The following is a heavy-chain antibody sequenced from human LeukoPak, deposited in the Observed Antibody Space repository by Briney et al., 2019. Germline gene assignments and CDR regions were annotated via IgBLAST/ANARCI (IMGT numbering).Heavy chain of an antibody. J-gene: IGHJ4*02. CDR3: ARGVEPLAANTLAY. CDR1: GFTVITND. Sequence: GGSLRLSCAASGFTVITNDMTWVRQAPGKGLEWVSVLYSDGNTKYADSVQGRFTISRDNSKNTLYHEMNSLSPDDTAVYYCARGVEPLAANTLAYWGQGTLVTVSS. V-gene: IGHV3-53*01. CDR2: LYSDGNT. D-gene: IGHD1-14*01.